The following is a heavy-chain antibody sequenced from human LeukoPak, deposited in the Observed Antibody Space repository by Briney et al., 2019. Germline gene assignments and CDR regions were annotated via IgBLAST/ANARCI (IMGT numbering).Heavy chain of an antibody. CDR1: GGSISSGGSY. CDR2: IYYSGST. CDR3: ARGKWLRPIDY. V-gene: IGHV4-31*03. D-gene: IGHD5-12*01. Sequence: SETLSLTCTVSGGSISSGGSYWRWIRQHPGKGLEWIGYIYYSGSTYYNPSLKSRVTISVDTSKNQFSLKLSSVTAADTAVYYCARGKWLRPIDYWGQGTLVTVSS. J-gene: IGHJ4*02.